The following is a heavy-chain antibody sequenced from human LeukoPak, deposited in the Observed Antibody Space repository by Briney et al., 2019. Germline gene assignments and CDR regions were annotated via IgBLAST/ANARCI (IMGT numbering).Heavy chain of an antibody. CDR1: GGSISSYY. D-gene: IGHD1-26*01. CDR3: AGHGRYYFDY. CDR2: IYYSGST. V-gene: IGHV4-59*01. J-gene: IGHJ4*02. Sequence: SETPSLTCTVSGGSISSYYWSWIRQPPGKGLEWIGYIYYSGSTNYNPSLKSRVTISVDTSKNQFSLKLSSVTAADTAVYYCAGHGRYYFDYWGQGTLVTVSS.